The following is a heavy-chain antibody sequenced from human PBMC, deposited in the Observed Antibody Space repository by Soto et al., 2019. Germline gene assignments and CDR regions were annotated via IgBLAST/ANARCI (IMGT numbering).Heavy chain of an antibody. CDR3: AAAAGREPRTTGFYY. J-gene: IGHJ4*02. CDR1: GFTFTSSA. CDR2: ILVSSGNT. D-gene: IGHD1-1*01. V-gene: IGHV1-58*01. Sequence: ASVKXSCKASGFTFTSSAVQWVRQARGQRLEWIGWILVSSGNTNYAQKFQERVTITRDMSTSTAYMALSSLRSEDTAVYYFAAAAGREPRTTGFYYWGQGTRFTVSS.